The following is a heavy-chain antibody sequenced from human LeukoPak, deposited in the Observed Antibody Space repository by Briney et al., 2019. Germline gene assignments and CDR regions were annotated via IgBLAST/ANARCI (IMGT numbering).Heavy chain of an antibody. D-gene: IGHD5-24*01. CDR2: IYYSGST. J-gene: IGHJ6*02. V-gene: IGHV4-39*07. CDR3: ARDAEMATPYYYVMDV. Sequence: ASETLSLTCTVSGGSISSSSYYWGWIRQPPGKGLEWIGSIYYSGSTYYSPSLKSRVTISVDTSKAQFSLKVSSVTAADTAVYYCARDAEMATPYYYVMDVWGPGTTVTVSS. CDR1: GGSISSSSYY.